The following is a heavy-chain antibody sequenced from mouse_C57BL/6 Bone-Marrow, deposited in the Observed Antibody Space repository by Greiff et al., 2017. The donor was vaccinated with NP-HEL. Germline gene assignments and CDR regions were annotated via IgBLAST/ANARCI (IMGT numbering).Heavy chain of an antibody. CDR1: GYSFTSYY. V-gene: IGHV1-66*01. CDR3: ARAYYGSSYEGFAY. CDR2: IYPGSGNT. D-gene: IGHD1-1*01. Sequence: QVQLQQSGPELVKPGASVKISCKASGYSFTSYYIHWVKQRPGQGLEWIGWIYPGSGNTKYNEKFKGKATLTADTSSSTAYMQLSSLTSEDSAVYYSARAYYGSSYEGFAYWGQGTLVTVSA. J-gene: IGHJ3*01.